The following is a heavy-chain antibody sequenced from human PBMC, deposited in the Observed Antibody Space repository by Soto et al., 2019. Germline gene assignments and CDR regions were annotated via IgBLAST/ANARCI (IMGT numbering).Heavy chain of an antibody. J-gene: IGHJ5*02. CDR1: GFTFSSYS. CDR2: ISSSSSTI. D-gene: IGHD3-3*01. V-gene: IGHV3-48*02. Sequence: EVQLVESGGGLVQPGGSLRLSCAASGFTFSSYSMNWVRQAPGKGLEWVSYISSSSSTIYYADSVKGRLTISRDNAKNSLYLQMNSLRDEDTAVYYCARGTEWLFPREINWFDPWGQGTLVTVSS. CDR3: ARGTEWLFPREINWFDP.